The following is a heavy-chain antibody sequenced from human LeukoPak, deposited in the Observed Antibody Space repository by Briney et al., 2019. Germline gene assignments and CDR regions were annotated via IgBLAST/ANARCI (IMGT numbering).Heavy chain of an antibody. CDR3: AKNYGYSGYDYLDY. V-gene: IGHV3-23*01. CDR2: ISGSGGST. CDR1: GFTFSSYA. J-gene: IGHJ4*02. D-gene: IGHD5-12*01. Sequence: HPGGSLRLSCAASGFTFSSYAMSWVRRAPGKGLEWVSAISGSGGSTYYADSVKGRFTISRDNSKNTLYLQMNSLRAEDTAVYYCAKNYGYSGYDYLDYWGQGTLVTVSS.